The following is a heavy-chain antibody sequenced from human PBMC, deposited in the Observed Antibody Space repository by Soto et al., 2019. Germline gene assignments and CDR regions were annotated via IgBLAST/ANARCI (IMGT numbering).Heavy chain of an antibody. V-gene: IGHV3-48*01. CDR3: ARHPGGY. J-gene: IGHJ4*02. Sequence: CAASGFTFSTYGMHCVRQAPVKGLEWVSYISSSSTTIFYADSVKGRFTISRDNAKNSLYLQMNSLRAEDTAVYFCARHPGGYWGQGTLVTVSS. CDR1: GFTFSTYG. CDR2: ISSSSTTI.